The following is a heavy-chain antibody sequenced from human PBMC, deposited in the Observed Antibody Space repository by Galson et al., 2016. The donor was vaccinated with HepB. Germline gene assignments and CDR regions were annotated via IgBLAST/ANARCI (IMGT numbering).Heavy chain of an antibody. CDR1: GYTFTFNY. CDR2: INPGGGST. V-gene: IGHV1-46*01. J-gene: IGHJ6*02. Sequence: SVKVSCKASGYTFTFNYIHWVRQAPGQGLEWMGVINPGGGSTSYAQKFQGRVTMTRDTSTSTVYMELSSLSSEDTAVYYCAREPKGSGSRDAMDVWGQGTTVTVS. D-gene: IGHD3-3*01. CDR3: AREPKGSGSRDAMDV.